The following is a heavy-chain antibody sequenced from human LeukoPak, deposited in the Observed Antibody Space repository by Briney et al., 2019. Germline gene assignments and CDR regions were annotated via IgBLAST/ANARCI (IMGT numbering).Heavy chain of an antibody. Sequence: GGSLRLSCAASGFTFSSYWMHWVRQAPGKGLVWVSRISSDGSSTSYADSVKGRFTISRDNAQNTLLLQMNSLRAEDTAVYYCAREDGSGYPLDYWGQGTLVTVSS. CDR1: GFTFSSYW. CDR3: AREDGSGYPLDY. J-gene: IGHJ4*02. V-gene: IGHV3-74*01. D-gene: IGHD3-3*01. CDR2: ISSDGSST.